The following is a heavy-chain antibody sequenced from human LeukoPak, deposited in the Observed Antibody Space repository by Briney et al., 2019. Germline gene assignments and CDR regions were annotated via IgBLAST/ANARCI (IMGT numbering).Heavy chain of an antibody. CDR1: GGSISSGGYY. V-gene: IGHV4-31*03. D-gene: IGHD5-12*01. Sequence: SETLSLTCTVSGGSISSGGYYWSWIRQHPGKGLEWIGYIYYSGSTYYNPSLKSRVTISVDTSKNQFSLKLSSVTAADTAVYYCVSAPRATINPGYFDYWGQGTLVTVSS. CDR2: IYYSGST. J-gene: IGHJ4*02. CDR3: VSAPRATINPGYFDY.